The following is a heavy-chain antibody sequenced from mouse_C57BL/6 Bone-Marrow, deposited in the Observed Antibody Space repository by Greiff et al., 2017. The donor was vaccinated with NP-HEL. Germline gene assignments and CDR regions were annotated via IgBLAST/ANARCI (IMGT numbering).Heavy chain of an antibody. CDR3: ARRGQLRLRDYAMDY. Sequence: QVQLQQPGAELVKPGASVKMSCKASGYTFTSYWITWVKQRPGQGLEWIGDIYPGSGSTNYNEKFKSKATLTVDTSSSTAYLQLSSLTSEDAAVYYCARRGQLRLRDYAMDYWGRGTSVTVSS. D-gene: IGHD3-2*02. J-gene: IGHJ4*01. CDR2: IYPGSGST. V-gene: IGHV1-55*01. CDR1: GYTFTSYW.